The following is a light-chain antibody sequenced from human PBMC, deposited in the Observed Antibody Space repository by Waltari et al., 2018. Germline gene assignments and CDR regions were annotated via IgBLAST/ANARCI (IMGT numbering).Light chain of an antibody. Sequence: TQMTQSPSSLSASVGDRVSITCRASQNVERYLNWDQQKPGTPPRLLVSGGSSLKSGVPSRLSGGGSVTDFTLTISGLEPEDFASYYCQQTSSTPFTFGGGTK. CDR2: GGS. CDR1: QNVERY. V-gene: IGKV1-39*01. CDR3: QQTSSTPFT. J-gene: IGKJ4*01.